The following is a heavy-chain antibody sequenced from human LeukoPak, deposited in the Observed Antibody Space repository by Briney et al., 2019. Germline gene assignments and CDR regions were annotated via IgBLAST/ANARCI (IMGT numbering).Heavy chain of an antibody. J-gene: IGHJ4*02. CDR3: ARRLRNCIGGSCYSSRLDY. CDR1: GYSFTYYW. Sequence: GESLKISCKGSGYSFTYYWIGRVRQMPGKGLEWMGIIYPDDADSRYSPSFQGQVTMPADKSIRTPYLQWSSRKGAATAIYYCARRLRNCIGGSCYSSRLDYWGQGTLVTVSS. CDR2: IYPDDADS. D-gene: IGHD2-15*01. V-gene: IGHV5-51*01.